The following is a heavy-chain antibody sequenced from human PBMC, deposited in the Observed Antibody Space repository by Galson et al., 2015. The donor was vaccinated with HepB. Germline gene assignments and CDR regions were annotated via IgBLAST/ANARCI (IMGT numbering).Heavy chain of an antibody. CDR2: IIPIFGTA. D-gene: IGHD6-6*01. CDR3: ARGWIAPRPLVSGGGAPRPPREGFSGMAV. Sequence: SVKVSCKASGGTFSSYAISWVRQAPGQGLEWMGGIIPIFGTANYAQKVQGRVTITADESTSAAYMEMSSLRSEDTAVYCCARGWIAPRPLVSGGGAPRPPREGFSGMAVWGHGTTVTVSS. V-gene: IGHV1-69*13. J-gene: IGHJ6*02. CDR1: GGTFSSYA.